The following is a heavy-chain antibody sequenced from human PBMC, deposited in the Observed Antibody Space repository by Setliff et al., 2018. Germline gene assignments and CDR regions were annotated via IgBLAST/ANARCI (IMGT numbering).Heavy chain of an antibody. CDR2: IHGNGGAT. V-gene: IGHV3-23*01. J-gene: IGHJ6*02. CDR1: GFTFSSYA. D-gene: IGHD2-21*02. CDR3: ARNWVTAQHYYYGMDV. Sequence: PGGSLRLSCVASGFTFSSYAMSWVRQAPGKGPEWASAIHGNGGATYYADSVKGRFTISRDNSKNTLYLQMDSLRAEDTAVYYCARNWVTAQHYYYGMDVWGQGTTVTVSS.